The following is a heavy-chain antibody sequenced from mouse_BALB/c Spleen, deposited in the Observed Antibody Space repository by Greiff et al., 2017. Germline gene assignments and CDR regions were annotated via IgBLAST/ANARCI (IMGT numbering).Heavy chain of an antibody. CDR1: GFTFSDYY. Sequence: EVKLVESGGGLVKPGGSLKLSCAASGFTFSDYYMYWVRQTPEKRLEWVATISDGGSYTYYPDSVKGRFTISRDNAKNNLYLQMSSLKSEDTAMYYCARRGGMDYWGQGTSVTVSS. J-gene: IGHJ4*01. CDR3: ARRGGMDY. V-gene: IGHV5-4*02. CDR2: ISDGGSYT.